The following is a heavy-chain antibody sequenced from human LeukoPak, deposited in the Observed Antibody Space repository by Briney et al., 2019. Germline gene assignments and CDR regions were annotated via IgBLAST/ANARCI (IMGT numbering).Heavy chain of an antibody. CDR3: ARVPRTVVDTTTTY. CDR2: ITGSTGST. CDR1: GFTFSSYA. J-gene: IGHJ4*02. V-gene: IGHV3-23*01. D-gene: IGHD3-22*01. Sequence: GGSLRLSCAASGFTFSSYAMTWVRQPPGKGLEGVSSITGSTGSTYYADSVKGRFTISRDNSKNTLYLQMNSLRAEDTAVYYCARVPRTVVDTTTTYWGQGTLVTVSS.